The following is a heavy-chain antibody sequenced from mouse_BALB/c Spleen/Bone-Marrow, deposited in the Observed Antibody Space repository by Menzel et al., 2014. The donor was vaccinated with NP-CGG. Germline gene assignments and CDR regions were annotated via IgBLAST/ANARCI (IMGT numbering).Heavy chain of an antibody. CDR1: GYTFSNYW. CDR3: ARPIFL. Sequence: VQLQQSGAELMKPGASVKISCKATGYTFSNYWIEWIKQRPGHGLEWIGEILPGSGSSNYNEKLKGKATITADTSSNTAYLQLSSLTSEDTAVYYCARPIFLWGQGTSVTVSS. J-gene: IGHJ4*01. CDR2: ILPGSGSS. V-gene: IGHV1-9*01.